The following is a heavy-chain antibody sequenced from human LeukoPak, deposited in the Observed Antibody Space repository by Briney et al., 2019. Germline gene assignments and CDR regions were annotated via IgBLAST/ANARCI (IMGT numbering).Heavy chain of an antibody. V-gene: IGHV3-74*01. D-gene: IGHD2-15*01. CDR1: GFTFSRFW. CDR3: ASVLGGGSKE. Sequence: GGSLRLSCAASGFTFSRFWMHWVRQAPGKGLVWVSRINSDESSISYADSVKGRFTISRDNAKNTLYLQMNSLRAEDTAVYYCASVLGGGSKEWGQGTLVTVSS. J-gene: IGHJ4*02. CDR2: INSDESSI.